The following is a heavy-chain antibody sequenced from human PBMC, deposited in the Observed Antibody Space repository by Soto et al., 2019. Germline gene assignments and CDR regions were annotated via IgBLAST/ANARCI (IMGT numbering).Heavy chain of an antibody. CDR1: GYTFTSYD. J-gene: IGHJ5*02. CDR2: MNPNSGNT. D-gene: IGHD3-3*01. V-gene: IGHV1-8*01. Sequence: QVQLVQSGAEVKKPGASVKVSCKASGYTFTSYDINWVRQATGQGLEWMGWMNPNSGNTGYAQKFQGRVTMTRNTSXSXXYMELSSLRSEDTAVYYCARAYYDFWSGYSNWFDPWGQGTLVTVSS. CDR3: ARAYYDFWSGYSNWFDP.